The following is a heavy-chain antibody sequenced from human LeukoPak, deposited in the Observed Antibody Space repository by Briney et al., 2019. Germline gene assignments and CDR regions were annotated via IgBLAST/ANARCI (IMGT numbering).Heavy chain of an antibody. CDR3: ARDSTVVVVAATLHY. V-gene: IGHV1-2*02. CDR2: INPNSGGT. J-gene: IGHJ4*02. CDR1: GYTFTGYY. Sequence: ASVKVSCEASGYTFTGYYMHWVRQAPGQGLEWMGWINPNSGGTNYAQKFQGRVTMTRDTSISTAYMELSRLRSDDTAVYYCARDSTVVVVAATLHYWGQGTLVTVSS. D-gene: IGHD2-15*01.